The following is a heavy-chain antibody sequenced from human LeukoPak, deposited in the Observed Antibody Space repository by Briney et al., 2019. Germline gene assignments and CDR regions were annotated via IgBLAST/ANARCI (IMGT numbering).Heavy chain of an antibody. Sequence: SETLSLTCAVSGGSFSGFYWSWLRQSPGTGLEWIGEINHSGSTNYNPSLKSRVTISVDTSKNQFSLKLSSVTAADTAVYYCARTAVADIRGGGYFDYWGQGTLVTVSS. CDR1: GGSFSGFY. V-gene: IGHV4-34*01. CDR3: ARTAVADIRGGGYFDY. J-gene: IGHJ4*02. CDR2: INHSGST. D-gene: IGHD6-19*01.